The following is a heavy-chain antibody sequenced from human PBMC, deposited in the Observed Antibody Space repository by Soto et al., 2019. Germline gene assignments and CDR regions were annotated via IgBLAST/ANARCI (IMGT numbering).Heavy chain of an antibody. CDR3: AKDSKSLRSSGS. CDR2: ISGSGGST. Sequence: PGGSLRLSCAASGFTFSSYAMSWVRQAPGKGLEWVSAISGSGGSTYYADSVKGRFTISRDNSKDTLYLQMNSLRAEDTAVYYCAKDSKSLRSSGSWGQGTLVTVSS. CDR1: GFTFSSYA. J-gene: IGHJ5*02. V-gene: IGHV3-23*01. D-gene: IGHD3-22*01.